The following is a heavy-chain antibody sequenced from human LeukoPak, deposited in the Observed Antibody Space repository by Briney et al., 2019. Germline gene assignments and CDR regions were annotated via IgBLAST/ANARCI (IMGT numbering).Heavy chain of an antibody. V-gene: IGHV1-18*01. J-gene: IGHJ3*02. CDR1: GYTFTSYG. D-gene: IGHD6-13*01. Sequence: ASVKVSCKASGYTFTSYGISWVRQAPGQGLEWMGWINAYNGNTNYAQKLQGRVTMTTNTSTSTAYMELRSLRSEDTAVYYCARERKGPYSSSWYGAFDIWGQGTMVTVSS. CDR3: ARERKGPYSSSWYGAFDI. CDR2: INAYNGNT.